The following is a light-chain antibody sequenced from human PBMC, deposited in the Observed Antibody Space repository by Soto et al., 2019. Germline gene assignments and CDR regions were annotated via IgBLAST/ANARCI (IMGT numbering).Light chain of an antibody. Sequence: DIQMTQSPSTLPASVGDRVTISCRASQTVERWLAWYQQKPGKAPKLLISDVSTLERGVRSRFSGSGSATEFTLTISGLQSDDFATYYCQQYKDHVWTFGQGTKV. CDR3: QQYKDHVWT. V-gene: IGKV1-5*01. CDR1: QTVERW. J-gene: IGKJ1*01. CDR2: DVS.